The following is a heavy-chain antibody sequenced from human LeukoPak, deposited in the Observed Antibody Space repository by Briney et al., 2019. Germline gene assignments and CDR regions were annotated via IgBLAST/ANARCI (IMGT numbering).Heavy chain of an antibody. CDR2: INPNNGET. CDR3: ATQRGSYLWGPDFDY. V-gene: IGHV1-2*02. Sequence: ASVKVSCKASVYTFTGYYMHWVRQAPGQGLEGMGWINPNNGETKYSQKFQGRVPMTRHTALRTAYMELPRLRSDETAVYSCATQRGSYLWGPDFDYWGQGTLVSVSS. D-gene: IGHD3-16*01. CDR1: VYTFTGYY. J-gene: IGHJ4*02.